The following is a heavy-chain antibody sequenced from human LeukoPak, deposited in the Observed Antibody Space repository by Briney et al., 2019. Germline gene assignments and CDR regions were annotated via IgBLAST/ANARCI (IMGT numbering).Heavy chain of an antibody. CDR3: TRVWLQYFDY. Sequence: PGGSLRLSCAASGFTFSNYWMHWVRQTPGKGLVWVSRINNDGSTTSYADSVKGRFTISRDNAKNTLYLQMNSLKTDDTAVYYCTRVWLQYFDYWGQGTLITVSS. D-gene: IGHD5-24*01. CDR1: GFTFSNYW. V-gene: IGHV3-74*01. CDR2: INNDGSTT. J-gene: IGHJ4*02.